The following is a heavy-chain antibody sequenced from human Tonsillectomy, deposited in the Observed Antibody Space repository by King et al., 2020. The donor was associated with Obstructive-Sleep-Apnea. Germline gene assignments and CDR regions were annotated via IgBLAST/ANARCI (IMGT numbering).Heavy chain of an antibody. CDR2: IYHSGST. CDR3: ATRHSSGPGEYFQH. Sequence: QLQESGSGLVKPSQTLSLTFAVSVVSISSGGYSWIWIRQPPGKGLEWIGYIYHSGSTYYNPSLKSRVTISVDRSKNQFSLKLSSVTAADTAVYYCATRHSSGPGEYFQHWGQGTLVTVSS. D-gene: IGHD3-22*01. J-gene: IGHJ1*01. V-gene: IGHV4-30-2*01. CDR1: VVSISSGGYS.